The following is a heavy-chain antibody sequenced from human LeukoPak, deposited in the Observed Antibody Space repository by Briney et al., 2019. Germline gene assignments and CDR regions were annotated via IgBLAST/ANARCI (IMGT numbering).Heavy chain of an antibody. J-gene: IGHJ4*02. V-gene: IGHV3-23*01. CDR2: ISGGGDGT. CDR3: AKDLHGSGTYFDY. Sequence: GGSLRLSCAASGFTFSTYAMTWVRQAPGKGLEWVSTISGGGDGTHYADSVKGRFTIPRDNSKNTLYLQMSNLRADDTAVYYCAKDLHGSGTYFDYWGQGTLVPVSS. D-gene: IGHD3-10*01. CDR1: GFTFSTYA.